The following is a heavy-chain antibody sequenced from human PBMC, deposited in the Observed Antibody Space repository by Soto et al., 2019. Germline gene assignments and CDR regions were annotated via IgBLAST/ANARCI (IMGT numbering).Heavy chain of an antibody. D-gene: IGHD4-17*01. J-gene: IGHJ3*02. V-gene: IGHV5-51*01. Sequence: GSLKNSCKGSGYNFTNYWIGWVRQMPGKGLEWMGIIYPGDSDTRYSPSFQGQVTISADKSISTAYLQWSSLKASDTAMYYCATSVTTAPEAFDIWGQGTMVTVSS. CDR1: GYNFTNYW. CDR2: IYPGDSDT. CDR3: ATSVTTAPEAFDI.